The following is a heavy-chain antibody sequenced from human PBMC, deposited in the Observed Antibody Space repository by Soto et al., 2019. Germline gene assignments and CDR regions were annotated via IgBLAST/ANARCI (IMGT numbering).Heavy chain of an antibody. D-gene: IGHD6-19*01. CDR1: GYTFTSYD. CDR3: ARLPPVAGPIDY. Sequence: ASVKVSCKASGYTFTSYDINWVRQATGQGLEWMGWMNPNSGNTGYAQKFQGRVTMTRNTSISTAYMELSSLRSEDTAVYYCARLPPVAGPIDYWGQGTLVSVSS. V-gene: IGHV1-8*01. CDR2: MNPNSGNT. J-gene: IGHJ4*02.